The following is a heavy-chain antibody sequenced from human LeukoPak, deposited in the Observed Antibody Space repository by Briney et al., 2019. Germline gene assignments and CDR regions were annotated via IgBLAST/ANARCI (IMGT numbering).Heavy chain of an antibody. CDR1: GGSISSYY. Sequence: PSETLSLTCTVSGGSISSYYWSWIRQPPGKGLEWIGYIYYSGSTNYNPSLKSRVTISVDTSKNQFSLKLSSVTAADTAAYYCARGVGFCSSTSCYTPYYYYMDVWGKGTTVTVSS. CDR2: IYYSGST. V-gene: IGHV4-59*01. CDR3: ARGVGFCSSTSCYTPYYYYMDV. D-gene: IGHD2-2*02. J-gene: IGHJ6*03.